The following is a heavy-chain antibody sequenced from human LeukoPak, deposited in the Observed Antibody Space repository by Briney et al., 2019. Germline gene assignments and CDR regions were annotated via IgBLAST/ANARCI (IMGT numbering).Heavy chain of an antibody. D-gene: IGHD3-9*01. CDR2: TKNKANNYNT. V-gene: IGHV3-72*01. J-gene: IGHJ4*02. CDR1: GFTCSDHY. CDR3: ARVARFDSIDY. Sequence: GGSLRLXCAASGFTCSDHYMDWVRPAPGKGLESVGRTKNKANNYNTEYAASVKGRFTISRDDSKNSLYLQMNSLKTEDTAVYYCARVARFDSIDYWGQGTLVTVSS.